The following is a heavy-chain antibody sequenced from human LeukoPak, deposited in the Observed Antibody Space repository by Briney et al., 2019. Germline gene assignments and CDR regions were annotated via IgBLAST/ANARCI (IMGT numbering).Heavy chain of an antibody. J-gene: IGHJ5*02. CDR2: IYTSGST. CDR1: GGSISSYY. CDR3: AREPYYYDSSGYYGWFDP. D-gene: IGHD3-22*01. V-gene: IGHV4-4*07. Sequence: SETLSLTCSVSGGSISSYYWSWIRQPAGKGLEWIGRIYTSGSTNYNPSLKSRVTISVDTSKNQFSLKLSSVTAADTAVYYCAREPYYYDSSGYYGWFDPWGQGTLVTVSS.